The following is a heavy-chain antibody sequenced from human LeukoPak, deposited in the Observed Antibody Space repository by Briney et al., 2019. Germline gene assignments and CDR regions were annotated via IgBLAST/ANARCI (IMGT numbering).Heavy chain of an antibody. Sequence: ASVKVSCKASGGTFSSYAISWVRQAPGQGLGWMGGIIPIFGTANYAQKFQGRVTITADKSTSTAYMELSSLRSEDTAVYYCARDRSYYGSGSYYSALYYFDYWGQGTLVTVSS. CDR1: GGTFSSYA. CDR2: IIPIFGTA. D-gene: IGHD3-10*01. V-gene: IGHV1-69*06. CDR3: ARDRSYYGSGSYYSALYYFDY. J-gene: IGHJ4*02.